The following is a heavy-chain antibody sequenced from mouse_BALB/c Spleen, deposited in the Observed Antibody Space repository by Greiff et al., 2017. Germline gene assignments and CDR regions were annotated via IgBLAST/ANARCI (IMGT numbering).Heavy chain of an antibody. CDR1: GFTFSSYG. J-gene: IGHJ1*01. Sequence: EVKLVESGGDLVKPGGSLKLSCAASGFTFSSYGMSWVRQTPDKRLEWVATISSGGSYTYYPDSVKGRFTISRDNAKNTLYLQMSSLKSEDTAMYYCARRWDAWYFDVWGAGTTVTVSS. CDR2: ISSGGSYT. V-gene: IGHV5-6*02. CDR3: ARRWDAWYFDV. D-gene: IGHD4-1*01.